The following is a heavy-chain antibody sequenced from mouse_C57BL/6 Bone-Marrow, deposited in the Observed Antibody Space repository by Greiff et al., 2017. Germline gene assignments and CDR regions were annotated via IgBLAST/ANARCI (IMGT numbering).Heavy chain of an antibody. CDR2: ISSGSSTI. CDR1: GFTFSDYG. J-gene: IGHJ4*01. V-gene: IGHV5-17*01. D-gene: IGHD1-1*01. Sequence: DVMLVESGGGLVKPGGSLKLSCAASGFTFSDYGMHWVRQSPEKGLEWVAYISSGSSTIYYADTVKGRFTISRDNAKNTLFLQMNSLRSEDTAMFYCAKGSSSNYYAMDYWGQGTSVTVSS. CDR3: AKGSSSNYYAMDY.